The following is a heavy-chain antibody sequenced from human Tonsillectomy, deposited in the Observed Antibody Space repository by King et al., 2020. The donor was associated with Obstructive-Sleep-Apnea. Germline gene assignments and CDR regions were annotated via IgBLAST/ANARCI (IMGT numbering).Heavy chain of an antibody. D-gene: IGHD4-17*01. Sequence: VQLVESGGGLVQPGGSLRLSCAASGFTFSSYAMNWVLQAPGKGLEWVSAIGGSGGGSYYADSVKGRFTISRDNSKNTLYLQMNSLRAEDTAVYYCAKRGDYGDYYFGYWGQGTLVTVSS. CDR1: GFTFSSYA. J-gene: IGHJ4*02. V-gene: IGHV3-23*04. CDR3: AKRGDYGDYYFGY. CDR2: IGGSGGGS.